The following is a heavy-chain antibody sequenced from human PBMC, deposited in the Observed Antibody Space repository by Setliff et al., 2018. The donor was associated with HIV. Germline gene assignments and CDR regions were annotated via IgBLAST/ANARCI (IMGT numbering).Heavy chain of an antibody. D-gene: IGHD1-26*01. CDR1: GYSISSSGYY. CDR2: IYHSGST. J-gene: IGHJ5*02. CDR3: ARGELLPGWFDP. Sequence: SETLSLTCAVSGYSISSSGYYWGWIRQPPGKGLEWIGSIYHSGSTYYNPSLKSRVTISVDTSKNQFSLKLTSVTAADTAVYYCARGELLPGWFDPWGQGTLVTVSS. V-gene: IGHV4-38-2*01.